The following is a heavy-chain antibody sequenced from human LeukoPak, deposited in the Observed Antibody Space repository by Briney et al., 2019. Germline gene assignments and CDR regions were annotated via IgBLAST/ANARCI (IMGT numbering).Heavy chain of an antibody. J-gene: IGHJ6*02. V-gene: IGHV3-21*01. CDR3: ARDQVVVVVAATYYYYGMDV. D-gene: IGHD2-15*01. CDR1: GFTFSSYS. CDR2: ISSSSSYI. Sequence: PGGSLRLSCTASGFTFSSYSMNWVRQAPGKGLEWVSSISSSSSYIYYADSVKGRSTISRDNAKNSLYLQMNILRAEDTAVYYCARDQVVVVVAATYYYYGMDVWGQGTTVTVSS.